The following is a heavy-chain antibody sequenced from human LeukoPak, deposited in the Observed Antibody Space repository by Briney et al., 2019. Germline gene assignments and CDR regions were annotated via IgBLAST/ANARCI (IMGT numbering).Heavy chain of an antibody. D-gene: IGHD5/OR15-5a*01. CDR2: INPNSGGT. V-gene: IGHV1-2*02. CDR3: ARGQLLRSGSDY. Sequence: ASVKVSCKASGYTFTGYYMHWVRQAPGQGLEWMGWINPNSGGTNYAQKFQGRVTITRNTSISTAYMELSSLRSEDTAVYYCARGQLLRSGSDYWGQGTLVTVSS. CDR1: GYTFTGYY. J-gene: IGHJ4*02.